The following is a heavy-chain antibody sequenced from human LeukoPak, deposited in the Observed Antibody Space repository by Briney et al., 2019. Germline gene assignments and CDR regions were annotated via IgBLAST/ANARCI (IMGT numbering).Heavy chain of an antibody. D-gene: IGHD3-22*01. CDR2: TRDRANSYTT. J-gene: IGHJ4*02. CDR3: ARVGNSGGYYYPLDY. CDR1: GFTFSDHY. V-gene: IGHV3-72*01. Sequence: GESLKISCAASGFTFSDHYIDWVRQAPGKGLEWVGRTRDRANSYTTEYAASVKDRFTFSRDDSKNSVYLQMNSLKTEDTAVYYCARVGNSGGYYYPLDYWGQGTLVTVSS.